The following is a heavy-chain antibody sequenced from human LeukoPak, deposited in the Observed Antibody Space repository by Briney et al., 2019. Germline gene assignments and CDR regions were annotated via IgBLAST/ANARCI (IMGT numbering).Heavy chain of an antibody. Sequence: AAVHVSCKSSGYSFTSYAMHWVRQAPGQRLEWMGWIYGDNCDKKYSQEFQGRGTNTSDPAPRTTYMELSSLRSADMAVYYYYMDVWGQGTLVTVSS. CDR3: YMDV. CDR1: GYSFTSYA. J-gene: IGHJ4*02. V-gene: IGHV1-3*03. CDR2: IYGDNCDK.